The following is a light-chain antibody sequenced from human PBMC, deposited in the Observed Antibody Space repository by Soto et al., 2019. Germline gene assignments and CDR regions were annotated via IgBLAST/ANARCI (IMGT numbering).Light chain of an antibody. J-gene: IGKJ1*01. CDR3: QQYGISPSWT. Sequence: EIVLTQSPATLSLSPGERATLSCRASQSVGYHLAWYQQKPGQAPRLLIYDASNRATGIPARFSGSGSGTDFTLAISSLEPEDFAVYYCQQYGISPSWTFGQGTKVEIK. V-gene: IGKV3-11*01. CDR1: QSVGYH. CDR2: DAS.